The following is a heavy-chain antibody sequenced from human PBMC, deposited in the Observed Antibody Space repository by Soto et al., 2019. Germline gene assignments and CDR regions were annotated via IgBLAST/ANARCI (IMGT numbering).Heavy chain of an antibody. J-gene: IGHJ5*02. V-gene: IGHV3-48*01. Sequence: PGGSLRLSCAASGFTFSSYSMNWVRQAPGKGLEWVSYISSSSSTIYYADSVKGRFTISRDNAKNSLYLQMNSLRSEDTAVYYCARTHGSGHNWFDPWGQGTLVTVSS. CDR2: ISSSSSTI. CDR1: GFTFSSYS. D-gene: IGHD3-10*01. CDR3: ARTHGSGHNWFDP.